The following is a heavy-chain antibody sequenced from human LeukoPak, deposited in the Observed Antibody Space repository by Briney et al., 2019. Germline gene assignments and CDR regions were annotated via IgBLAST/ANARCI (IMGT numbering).Heavy chain of an antibody. D-gene: IGHD5-18*01. CDR2: INPSGGST. Sequence: ASVKVSCKASGYTFTSYYMHWVRQAPGQGLEWMGIINPSGGSTSYAQKFQGRVTMTRDTSTSTAYMELRSLRSDDTAVYYCARDGVKHVDTAMVYDYWGQGTLVTVSS. J-gene: IGHJ4*02. V-gene: IGHV1-46*01. CDR3: ARDGVKHVDTAMVYDY. CDR1: GYTFTSYY.